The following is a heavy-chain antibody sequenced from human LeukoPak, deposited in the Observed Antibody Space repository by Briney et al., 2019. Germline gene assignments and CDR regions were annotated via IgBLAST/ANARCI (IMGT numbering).Heavy chain of an antibody. CDR1: GYTFTSYG. CDR3: TRSTYGGYHPFEY. V-gene: IGHV1-18*01. Sequence: ASVTVSCKASGYTFTSYGISWVRQAPGQGLEWMGWISAYNGNTNYAQKLQGRVTMTTDTSTSTAYMELRSLRSDDTVVYYCTRSTYGGYHPFEYWGPGTLVTVSS. D-gene: IGHD5-12*01. CDR2: ISAYNGNT. J-gene: IGHJ4*02.